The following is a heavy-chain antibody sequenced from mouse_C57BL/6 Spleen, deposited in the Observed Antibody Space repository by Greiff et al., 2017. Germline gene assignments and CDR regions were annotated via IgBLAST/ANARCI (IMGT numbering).Heavy chain of an antibody. CDR2: INPNNGGT. J-gene: IGHJ4*01. CDR3: APYGYDRNYAMDY. D-gene: IGHD2-2*01. Sequence: VQLKESGPELVKPGASVKMSCKASGYTFTDYNMHWVKQSHGKSLEWIGYINPNNGGTSYNQKFKGKATLTVNKSSSTAYMELRSLTSEDSAVYYCAPYGYDRNYAMDYWGQGTSVTVSS. V-gene: IGHV1-22*01. CDR1: GYTFTDYN.